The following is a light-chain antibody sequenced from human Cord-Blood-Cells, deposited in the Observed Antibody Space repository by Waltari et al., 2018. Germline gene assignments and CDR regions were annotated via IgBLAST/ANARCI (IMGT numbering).Light chain of an antibody. CDR3: SSYAGSNNLV. V-gene: IGLV2-8*01. CDR2: EVS. CDR1: SSHVGVYHY. Sequence: QSALTQPPSASGSPGPSVTIPCPGPSSHVGVYHYVSWYQQHPGKAPKLMIYEVSKRPSGVPDRFSGSKSGNTASLTVSGLQAEDEADYYCSSYAGSNNLVFGGGTKLTVL. J-gene: IGLJ2*01.